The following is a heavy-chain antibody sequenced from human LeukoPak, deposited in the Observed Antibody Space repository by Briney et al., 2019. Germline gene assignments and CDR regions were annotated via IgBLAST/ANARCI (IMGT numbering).Heavy chain of an antibody. CDR1: GGSISSSSYY. Sequence: SETLSLTCTVSGGSISSSSYYWGWIRQPPGKGLEWIGSIYYSGSTYYNPSLKSRVTISVDTSKNQFSLKLSSVTAADTAVYYCARLMTTVTTRHFDYWGQGTLVTVSS. CDR3: ARLMTTVTTRHFDY. D-gene: IGHD4-17*01. CDR2: IYYSGST. J-gene: IGHJ4*02. V-gene: IGHV4-39*01.